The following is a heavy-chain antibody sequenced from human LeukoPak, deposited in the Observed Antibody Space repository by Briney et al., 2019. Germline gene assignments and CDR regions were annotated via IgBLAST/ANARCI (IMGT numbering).Heavy chain of an antibody. Sequence: SETLSLTCTVSGGSISSYYWSWIRQPAGKGLEWIGRIYTSGSTNYNPSLKSRATMSVDTSKSQFSLKLSSVTAADTAVYYCARGAYYYDSSAYSDYYYYYGMDVWGQGTTVTVSS. CDR3: ARGAYYYDSSAYSDYYYYYGMDV. CDR1: GGSISSYY. V-gene: IGHV4-4*07. CDR2: IYTSGST. D-gene: IGHD3-22*01. J-gene: IGHJ6*02.